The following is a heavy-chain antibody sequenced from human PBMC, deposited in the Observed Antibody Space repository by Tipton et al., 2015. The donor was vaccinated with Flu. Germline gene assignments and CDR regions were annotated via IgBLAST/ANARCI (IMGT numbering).Heavy chain of an antibody. CDR2: IYTSGGS. J-gene: IGHJ4*02. CDR1: GYSLSSYY. D-gene: IGHD3-10*01. V-gene: IGHV4-4*07. Sequence: TLSLTCTVSGYSLSSYYWSWIRQAAGKGLEWIGRIYTSGGSKYNPSLRGRLTMSVDASKKEFSLKLSSVTAADTAVYYCVRGSGSGTFMIFVFWGQGTLVTVSS. CDR3: VRGSGSGTFMIFVF.